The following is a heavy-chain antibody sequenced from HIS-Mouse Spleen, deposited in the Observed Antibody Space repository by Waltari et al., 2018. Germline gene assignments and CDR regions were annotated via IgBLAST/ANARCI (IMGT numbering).Heavy chain of an antibody. V-gene: IGHV4-39*07. J-gene: IGHJ2*01. CDR1: GGSLSSSRYH. Sequence: QLQLQEPGPGLVTPSETLSLTCTVSGGSLSSSRYHWCRIRQPPGKGLEWIGSIYYSGSTYYNPSLKSRVTISVDTSKNQFSLKLSSVTAADTAVYYCAREIPYSSSWYDWYFDLWGRGTLVTVSS. CDR3: AREIPYSSSWYDWYFDL. D-gene: IGHD6-13*01. CDR2: IYYSGST.